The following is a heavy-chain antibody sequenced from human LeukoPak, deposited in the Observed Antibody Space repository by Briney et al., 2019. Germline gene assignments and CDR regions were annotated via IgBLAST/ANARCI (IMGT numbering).Heavy chain of an antibody. V-gene: IGHV1-8*01. D-gene: IGHD2-2*01. J-gene: IGHJ5*02. Sequence: ASVKVCCKASGYTFTSYDINWVRQAPGQGLEWMGWMNPNSGNTGSAQKFQGRVTMTRNTSISTAYMELSSLRSEDTAVYYCALIVVVPANGDWFDPWGQGTLVTVSS. CDR3: ALIVVVPANGDWFDP. CDR1: GYTFTSYD. CDR2: MNPNSGNT.